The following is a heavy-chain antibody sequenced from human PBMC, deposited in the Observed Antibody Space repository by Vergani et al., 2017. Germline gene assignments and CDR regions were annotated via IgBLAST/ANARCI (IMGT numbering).Heavy chain of an antibody. J-gene: IGHJ4*02. Sequence: QVQLVQSGAEVKKPGSSVKVSCKASGGTFSSYTISWVRQAPGQGLEWMGRIIPILGIANYAQKFQGRVTITADKSTSTAYMELSSLRSEDTAVYYCAKDHGTTVTTEDYWGQGTLVTVSS. CDR2: IIPILGIA. CDR3: AKDHGTTVTTEDY. D-gene: IGHD4-17*01. CDR1: GGTFSSYT. V-gene: IGHV1-69*08.